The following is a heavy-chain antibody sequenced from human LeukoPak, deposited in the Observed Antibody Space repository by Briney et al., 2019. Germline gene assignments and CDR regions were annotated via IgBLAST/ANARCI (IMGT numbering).Heavy chain of an antibody. V-gene: IGHV1-2*06. CDR3: AREPWGYYGSGSIDY. J-gene: IGHJ4*02. CDR1: GYTFTGYY. CDR2: INPNRGGT. Sequence: GASVKVSCKASGYTFTGYYMRWVRQAPGEGREWRGRINPNRGGTNYAQKFQGRVTMTRDTSISTAYMELSRLRSDDTAVYYCAREPWGYYGSGSIDYWGQGTLVTVSS. D-gene: IGHD3-10*01.